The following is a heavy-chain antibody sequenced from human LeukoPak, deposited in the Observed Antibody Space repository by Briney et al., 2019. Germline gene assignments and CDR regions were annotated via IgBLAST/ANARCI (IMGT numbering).Heavy chain of an antibody. V-gene: IGHV4-31*03. D-gene: IGHD5/OR15-5a*01. Sequence: SETLSLTCTVSGDSIGSGGNFWTWLRQHPGKGLEYIGYIYYTGTASYNPSLQSRVVMSVTTSTKQFSLRLSSVTAADTAVYFCAREGTHPVYDVWGPGILVTVSS. CDR1: GDSIGSGGNF. CDR3: AREGTHPVYDV. CDR2: IYYTGTA. J-gene: IGHJ4*02.